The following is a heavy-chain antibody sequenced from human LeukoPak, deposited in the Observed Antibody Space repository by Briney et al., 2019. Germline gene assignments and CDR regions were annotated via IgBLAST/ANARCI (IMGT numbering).Heavy chain of an antibody. D-gene: IGHD3-10*01. Sequence: GGSLRLSCAASRFTFSSYWMSWVRQAPGKGLEWVANIKQDGSEKYYVDSVKGRFTISRDNAKNSLYLQMNSLRAEDTAVYYCARELGWFGEALDYWGQGTLVTVSS. CDR1: RFTFSSYW. CDR3: ARELGWFGEALDY. V-gene: IGHV3-7*01. CDR2: IKQDGSEK. J-gene: IGHJ4*02.